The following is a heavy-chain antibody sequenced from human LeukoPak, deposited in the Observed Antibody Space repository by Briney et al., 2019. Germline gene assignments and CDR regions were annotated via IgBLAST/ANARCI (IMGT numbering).Heavy chain of an antibody. CDR3: ARVVDYDFWSGTSYYYYYMDV. J-gene: IGHJ6*03. D-gene: IGHD3-3*01. Sequence: ASVKVSCKASGYTFTGYYMHWVRQAPGQGLEWMGWISAYNGNTNYAQKLQGRVTMTTDTSTSTAYMELRSLRSDDTAVYYCARVVDYDFWSGTSYYYYYMDVWGKGTTVTVSS. V-gene: IGHV1-18*04. CDR1: GYTFTGYY. CDR2: ISAYNGNT.